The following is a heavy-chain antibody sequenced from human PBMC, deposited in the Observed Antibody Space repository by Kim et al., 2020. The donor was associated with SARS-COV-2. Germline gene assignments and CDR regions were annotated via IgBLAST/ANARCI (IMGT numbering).Heavy chain of an antibody. V-gene: IGHV3-23*01. CDR2: ISYSGDST. J-gene: IGHJ4*02. Sequence: GGSLRLSCAASGFTFSNYDMNWVRQPPGKGLEWVSMISYSGDSTYDADSVKGRFTISRDNSKNTLYLQMDGLRAEDTAVYYCSKVSASGSYYFDYWGQGSLVTVSS. CDR1: GFTFSNYD. D-gene: IGHD6-19*01. CDR3: SKVSASGSYYFDY.